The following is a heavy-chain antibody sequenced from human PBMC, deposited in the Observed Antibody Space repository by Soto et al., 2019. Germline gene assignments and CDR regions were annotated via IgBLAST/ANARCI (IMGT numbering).Heavy chain of an antibody. CDR1: GGTFSSYA. CDR3: AVYCSSTSCSSFDY. Sequence: SVKVSCKASGGTFSSYAISWVRQAPGQGLEWMGGIIPIFGTANYAQKFQGRVTITADESTSTAYMELSSLRSEDTAVYYCAVYCSSTSCSSFDYWGQGTLVTVSS. D-gene: IGHD2-2*01. J-gene: IGHJ4*02. V-gene: IGHV1-69*13. CDR2: IIPIFGTA.